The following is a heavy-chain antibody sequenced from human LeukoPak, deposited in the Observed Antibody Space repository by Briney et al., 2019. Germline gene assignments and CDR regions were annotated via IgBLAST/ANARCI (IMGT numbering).Heavy chain of an antibody. CDR2: ISGGSSFT. Sequence: GGSLRLSCAASGFTFSSFSMNWVRQAPGKGLGWVSYISGGSSFTYYVDSVKGRFTISRDNAKNSLYLQMNSLRAEDTAVYYCARVDTATNLNYYYYYMGVWGKGTTVTISS. J-gene: IGHJ6*03. CDR3: ARVDTATNLNYYYYYMGV. CDR1: GFTFSSFS. D-gene: IGHD5-18*01. V-gene: IGHV3-21*01.